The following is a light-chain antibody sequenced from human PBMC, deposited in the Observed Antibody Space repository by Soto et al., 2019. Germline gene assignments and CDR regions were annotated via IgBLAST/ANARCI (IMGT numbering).Light chain of an antibody. CDR1: SFNIGSNY. CDR2: RND. Sequence: QSVLPQAPSACRTPGQTVPISCSGSSFNIGSNYVYWYQQLPGTAPKLVIFRNDQRPSGIPDRISGSKSGTSASLAISGLLSENEADYYCSAWDDSLSGYVFGTGTKVTVL. V-gene: IGLV1-47*01. J-gene: IGLJ1*01. CDR3: SAWDDSLSGYV.